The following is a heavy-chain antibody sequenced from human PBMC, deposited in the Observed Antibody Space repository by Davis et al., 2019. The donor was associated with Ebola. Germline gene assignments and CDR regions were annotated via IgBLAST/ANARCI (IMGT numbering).Heavy chain of an antibody. CDR2: ISGSGSST. CDR1: GFTFTSYV. D-gene: IGHD3-16*01. Sequence: LSLTCAASGFTFTSYVMTWVRQAPGKGLNWVSTISGSGSSTYYADSVKGRFTISRDKSKNTMYLQMNSLRDEDTAVYYCAKGGRSPLHQIDYWGQGTLVTVSS. CDR3: AKGGRSPLHQIDY. J-gene: IGHJ4*02. V-gene: IGHV3-23*01.